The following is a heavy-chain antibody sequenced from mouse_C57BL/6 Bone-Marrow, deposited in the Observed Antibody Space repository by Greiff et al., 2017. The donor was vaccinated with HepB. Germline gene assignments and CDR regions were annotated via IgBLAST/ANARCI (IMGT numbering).Heavy chain of an antibody. CDR3: ARRGCGDYFDY. D-gene: IGHD6-1*01. CDR2: IYPGDGDT. Sequence: VQLQQSGPELVKPGASVKISCKASGYAFSSSWMNWVKQRPGKGLEWIGRIYPGDGDTNYNGKFKGKATLTADKSSSTAYMQLSSLTSEDSAVYFCARRGCGDYFDYWGQGTTLTVSS. V-gene: IGHV1-82*01. CDR1: GYAFSSSW. J-gene: IGHJ2*01.